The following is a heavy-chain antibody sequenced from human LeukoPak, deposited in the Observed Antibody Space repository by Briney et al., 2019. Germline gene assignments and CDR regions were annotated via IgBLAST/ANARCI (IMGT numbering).Heavy chain of an antibody. Sequence: SETLSLTCTVSGYFISSGYYWGWIRQPPGKGLEWIGSIYHSGSTYYNPSLKSRVTISVDTSKNQFSLKLSSVTAADTAVYYCARDNDYVDTAMAFDYWGQGTLVTVSS. CDR2: IYHSGST. J-gene: IGHJ4*02. CDR1: GYFISSGYY. D-gene: IGHD5-18*01. CDR3: ARDNDYVDTAMAFDY. V-gene: IGHV4-38-2*02.